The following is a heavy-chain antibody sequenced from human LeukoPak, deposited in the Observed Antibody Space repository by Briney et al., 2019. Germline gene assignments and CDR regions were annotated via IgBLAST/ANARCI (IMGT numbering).Heavy chain of an antibody. CDR1: GFTFSSYV. D-gene: IGHD1-26*01. CDR2: ISYDGSNK. Sequence: GGSLRLSCAASGFTFSSYVMHWVRQAPGKGLEWVAVISYDGSNKYYADSVKGRFTISRDNSKNTLYLQMNSLRAEDTAVYYCARGELPHFDYWGQGTLVTVSS. CDR3: ARGELPHFDY. J-gene: IGHJ4*02. V-gene: IGHV3-30*01.